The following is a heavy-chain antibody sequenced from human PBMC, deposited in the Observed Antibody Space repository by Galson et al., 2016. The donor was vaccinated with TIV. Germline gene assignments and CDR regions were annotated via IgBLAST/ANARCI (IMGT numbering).Heavy chain of an antibody. CDR2: IYPGDSET. CDR3: ARGSTELGLDY. Sequence: QSGAEVTKPGESLKISCKASGYTFTTYWIGWVRQMPGKGLEWMGIIYPGDSETKYSPSFEGQVTISADKSNNTAYLHWSSLKASDTAIYYCARGSTELGLDYWGQGVLVTVSS. D-gene: IGHD2/OR15-2a*01. CDR1: GYTFTTYW. J-gene: IGHJ4*02. V-gene: IGHV5-51*03.